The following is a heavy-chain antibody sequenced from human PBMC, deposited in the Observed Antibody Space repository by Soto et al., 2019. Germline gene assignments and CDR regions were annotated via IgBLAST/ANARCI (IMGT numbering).Heavy chain of an antibody. CDR1: GGTFSSYA. CDR3: ANIAVGATTAFDI. V-gene: IGHV1-69*01. D-gene: IGHD1-26*01. CDR2: IIPIFGTA. J-gene: IGHJ3*02. Sequence: QVQLVQSGAEVKKPGSSVKVSCKASGGTFSSYAISWVRQAPGQGLEWMGGIIPIFGTANYAQKFQGRVTINAGEYTSTAYMELSSLRSEDTAVYYCANIAVGATTAFDIWVLGTMVTVSS.